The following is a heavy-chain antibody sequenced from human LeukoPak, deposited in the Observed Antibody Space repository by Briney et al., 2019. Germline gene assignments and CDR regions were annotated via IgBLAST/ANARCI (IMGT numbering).Heavy chain of an antibody. CDR3: ARDMDYYGSGNYFNSRWFDP. V-gene: IGHV6-1*01. D-gene: IGHD3-10*01. CDR2: TYYRSKWYN. Sequence: SQTPSLTRALSGDSLSNNSVAWDWVRHSPSSGLEWLGRTYYRSKWYNDYAVSVKSRITINPETAKNQFALQLNSVTPEDTAVYYCARDMDYYGSGNYFNSRWFDPWGQGTLVTVSS. CDR1: GDSLSNNSVA. J-gene: IGHJ5*02.